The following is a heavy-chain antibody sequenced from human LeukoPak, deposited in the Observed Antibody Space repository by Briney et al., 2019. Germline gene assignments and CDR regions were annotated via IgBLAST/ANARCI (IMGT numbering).Heavy chain of an antibody. CDR3: APRAVEMTTTKGY. CDR2: INSDGSNT. V-gene: IGHV3-74*01. J-gene: IGHJ4*02. CDR1: GFTFSSSW. D-gene: IGHD5-24*01. Sequence: PGGSLRLSCAASGFTFSSSWMHWVRQAPGKGLVWVSRINSDGSNTNYADSVKGRFTISRDNAKNTLYLQMNSLRAEDTAVYYCAPRAVEMTTTKGYWGQGTLVTVSS.